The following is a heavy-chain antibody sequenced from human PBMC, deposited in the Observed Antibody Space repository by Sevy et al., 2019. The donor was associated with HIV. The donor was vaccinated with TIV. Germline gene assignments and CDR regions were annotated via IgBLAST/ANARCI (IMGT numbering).Heavy chain of an antibody. J-gene: IGHJ6*02. CDR1: GFTVSSNY. V-gene: IGHV3-53*01. D-gene: IGHD3-9*01. Sequence: GGSLRLSCAASGFTVSSNYMSWVRQAPGKGLEWVSVIYSGGSTYYADSVKGRFTISRDNSKNTLYLQMNSLRAEDTAVYYCARDHPYYDILTGYSGYYGMDVWGQGTTVTVSS. CDR3: ARDHPYYDILTGYSGYYGMDV. CDR2: IYSGGST.